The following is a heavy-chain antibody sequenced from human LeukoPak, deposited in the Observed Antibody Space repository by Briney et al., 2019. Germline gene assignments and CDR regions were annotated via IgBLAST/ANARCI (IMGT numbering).Heavy chain of an antibody. Sequence: GGSLRLSCAASGFTFSSYSMNWVRQAPGKGLEWVSSISSSSSYIYYADSVKGRFTISRDNSKNTLYLQMNSLRAEDTAVYYCARDLKLWLVYYYYGMDVWGQGTTVTVSS. CDR3: ARDLKLWLVYYYYGMDV. V-gene: IGHV3-21*01. CDR2: ISSSSSYI. CDR1: GFTFSSYS. J-gene: IGHJ6*02. D-gene: IGHD5-18*01.